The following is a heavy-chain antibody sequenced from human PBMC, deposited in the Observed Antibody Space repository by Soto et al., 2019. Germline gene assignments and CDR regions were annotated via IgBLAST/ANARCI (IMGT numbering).Heavy chain of an antibody. Sequence: GGSLRLSCAASGFTFSDYYMSWIRQAPGKGLEWVSYISSSSSYTNYADSVKGRFTISRDNAKNSLYLQMNSLRAEDTAMYYCARDLDYGGNSETFDRWGQGTMVTVSS. J-gene: IGHJ3*02. CDR1: GFTFSDYY. D-gene: IGHD4-17*01. CDR3: ARDLDYGGNSETFDR. CDR2: ISSSSSYT. V-gene: IGHV3-11*05.